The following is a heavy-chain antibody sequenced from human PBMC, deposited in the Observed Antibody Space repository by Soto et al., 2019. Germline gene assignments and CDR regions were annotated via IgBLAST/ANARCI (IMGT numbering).Heavy chain of an antibody. CDR2: IDQTGRT. V-gene: IGHV4-34*01. D-gene: IGHD3-10*01. CDR1: GESFSDYF. CDR3: ARGVGSGRDYGLDV. J-gene: IGHJ6*02. Sequence: QVQLQQWGAGLLKPSETLSLTCAVSGESFSDYFWSWIRQPPGKGLEWIGEIDQTGRTNYNPSLKSRVIMSVDKFKHQFSLNLSSVTAADTAMYYCARGVGSGRDYGLDVWGQGTTVTVS.